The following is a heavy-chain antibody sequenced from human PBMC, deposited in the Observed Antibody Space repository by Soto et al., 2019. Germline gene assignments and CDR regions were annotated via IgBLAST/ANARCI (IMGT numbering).Heavy chain of an antibody. CDR3: ARDPGDIVATPHFSHYGMDV. V-gene: IGHV3-30-3*01. D-gene: IGHD5-12*01. CDR2: ISYDGSNK. J-gene: IGHJ6*02. CDR1: GFTFSSYA. Sequence: QVQLVESGGGVVQPGRSLRLSCAASGFTFSSYAMHWVRQAPGKGLEWVAVISYDGSNKYYADSVKGRFTISRDNSKNTLYLQMNSLRAEDTAVYYCARDPGDIVATPHFSHYGMDVWGQGTTVTVSS.